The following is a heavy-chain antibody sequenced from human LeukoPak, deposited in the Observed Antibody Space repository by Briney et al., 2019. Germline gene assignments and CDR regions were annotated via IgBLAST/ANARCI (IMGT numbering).Heavy chain of an antibody. V-gene: IGHV4-4*07. CDR2: VVPIGST. CDR3: AKEGAAPGPDFDY. J-gene: IGHJ4*02. Sequence: SETLSLTCTVSGASIRSYYWSWIRQSAGKGLAWIGRVVPIGSTDYNPSLKSRVTMSVDTSKNQFSLKLNAVTAADTAVYYCAKEGAAPGPDFDYWGQGTLVIVSS. CDR1: GASIRSYY. D-gene: IGHD6-13*01.